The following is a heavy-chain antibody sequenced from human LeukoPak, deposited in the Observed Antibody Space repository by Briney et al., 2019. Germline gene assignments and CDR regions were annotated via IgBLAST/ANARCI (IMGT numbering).Heavy chain of an antibody. CDR3: VREAAATLFDY. Sequence: PGGSLRLSCAASGFTLSSYTMHWVRQAPGKGLEWVTVISYDGSNKYYADSVKGRFTISRDNSKNTLYLQMNSLRAEDTAVYYCVREAAATLFDYWGQGTLVTVSS. CDR1: GFTLSSYT. J-gene: IGHJ4*02. CDR2: ISYDGSNK. D-gene: IGHD1-26*01. V-gene: IGHV3-30*04.